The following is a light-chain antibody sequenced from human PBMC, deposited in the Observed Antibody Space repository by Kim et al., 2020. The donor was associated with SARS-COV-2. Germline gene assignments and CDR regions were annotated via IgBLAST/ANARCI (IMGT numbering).Light chain of an antibody. V-gene: IGKV1-5*03. CDR2: KMF. CDR3: QQYQTYPLT. CDR1: QSVTSW. Sequence: DIQMTQSPSTLSASVGDTVTITCRASQSVTSWLAWYQKKPGKAPKLLIYKMFNLESGVPARFSGTGDGTEFTLTSSSLQPDDFATYYCQQYQTYPLTFGGGTKVDIK. J-gene: IGKJ4*01.